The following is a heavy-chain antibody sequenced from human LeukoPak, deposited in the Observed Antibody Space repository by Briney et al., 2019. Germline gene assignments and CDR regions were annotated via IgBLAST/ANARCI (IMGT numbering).Heavy chain of an antibody. CDR3: AGARVHRYSFDSSGSYTSDWIFDL. CDR1: GGSLTIQY. D-gene: IGHD3-22*01. CDR2: IYDTGNT. Sequence: SETLSLTCIVSGGSLTIQYWSWIRQPPGKGLEWIWYIYDTGNTNYNPSLRSRVTISVGTSKDQFSLRLSSVTAADPAVYYCAGARVHRYSFDSSGSYTSDWIFDLWGRGTLVTVSS. V-gene: IGHV4-59*11. J-gene: IGHJ2*01.